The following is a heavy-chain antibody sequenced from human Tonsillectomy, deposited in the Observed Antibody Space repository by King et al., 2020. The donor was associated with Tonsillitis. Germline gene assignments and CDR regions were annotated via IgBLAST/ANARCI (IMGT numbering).Heavy chain of an antibody. CDR2: IYYSGRGST. CDR3: ARETPNDYGDYGDWFDP. D-gene: IGHD4-17*01. CDR1: GGSISSGDYY. J-gene: IGHJ5*02. V-gene: IGHV4-30-4*01. Sequence: QLQESGPGLVKPSQTLSLTCTVSGGSISSGDYYWNWIRQPPGKGLEWIGYIYYSGRGSTNYNPSLQSRVTISVDTSQNQFSLNLSSVTAADTAVYYCARETPNDYGDYGDWFDPWGQGTLVTVSS.